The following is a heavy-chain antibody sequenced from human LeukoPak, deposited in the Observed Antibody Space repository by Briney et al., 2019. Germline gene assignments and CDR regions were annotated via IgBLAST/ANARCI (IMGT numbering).Heavy chain of an antibody. V-gene: IGHV4-59*01. CDR3: ARLRSGTWYFDY. D-gene: IGHD3-10*01. J-gene: IGHJ4*02. CDR1: GGSISSNY. Sequence: SETLSLTCTVSGGSISSNYWSWIRQPPGKGLEWIGYIYYSGSTNYNPSLKSRVTISVDTSKNQFSLKLSSVTAADTAVYYCARLRSGTWYFDYWGQGTLVTVSS. CDR2: IYYSGST.